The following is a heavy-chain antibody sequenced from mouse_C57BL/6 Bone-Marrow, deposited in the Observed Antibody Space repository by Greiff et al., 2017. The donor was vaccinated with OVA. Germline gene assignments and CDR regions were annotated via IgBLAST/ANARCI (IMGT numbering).Heavy chain of an antibody. Sequence: VQLQQSGAELVRPGASVKLSCTASGFNIKDDYMHWVKQRPEQGLEWIGWIDPENGDTEYASKFQGKATITADTSSNTAYLQLSSLTSEDTAVYYCTTTGGYDGYYAMDYWGQGTSVTVSS. V-gene: IGHV14-4*01. J-gene: IGHJ4*01. CDR2: IDPENGDT. D-gene: IGHD2-2*01. CDR3: TTTGGYDGYYAMDY. CDR1: GFNIKDDY.